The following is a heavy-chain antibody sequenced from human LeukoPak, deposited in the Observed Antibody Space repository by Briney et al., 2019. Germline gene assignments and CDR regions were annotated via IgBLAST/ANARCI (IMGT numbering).Heavy chain of an antibody. CDR3: AKSATGTTSNWFDP. D-gene: IGHD1-7*01. V-gene: IGHV3-23*01. Sequence: TGGSLRLSCAASGFTFSSYAMSWVRQAPGKGLEWASAISGSGGTTYYADSVKGRFTISRDNSKNTLYLQMNSLRAEDTAVYYCAKSATGTTSNWFDPWGQGTLVTVSS. CDR1: GFTFSSYA. J-gene: IGHJ5*02. CDR2: ISGSGGTT.